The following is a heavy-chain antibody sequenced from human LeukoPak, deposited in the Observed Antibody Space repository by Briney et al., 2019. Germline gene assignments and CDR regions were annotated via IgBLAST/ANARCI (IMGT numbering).Heavy chain of an antibody. CDR1: GGSISSGSYY. CDR2: IYTSGST. V-gene: IGHV4-61*02. D-gene: IGHD2-15*01. J-gene: IGHJ6*03. CDR3: ARVGVAATPYYYMDV. Sequence: SETLSLTCTVSGGSISSGSYYWSWIRQPAGKGLEWIGRIYTSGSTNYNPSLKSRVTISVDTSKNQFSLKLSSVTAADTAVYYCARVGVAATPYYYMDVWGKGTTVSVSS.